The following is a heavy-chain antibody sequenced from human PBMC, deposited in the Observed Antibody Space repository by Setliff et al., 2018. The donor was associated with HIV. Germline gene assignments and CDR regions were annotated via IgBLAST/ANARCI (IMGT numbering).Heavy chain of an antibody. CDR3: ARDPRGAVAGFDY. CDR1: GFTISYDH. D-gene: IGHD6-19*01. J-gene: IGHJ4*02. Sequence: PGGSLRLSCAVSGFTISYDHVAWVRQAPGKGLEWVSALYNGGSTYYTDSVKDRFIISRDNSKNTVFLQMSSLRAEDTAIYFCARDPRGAVAGFDYWGRGTLVTVSS. CDR2: LYNGGST. V-gene: IGHV3-66*01.